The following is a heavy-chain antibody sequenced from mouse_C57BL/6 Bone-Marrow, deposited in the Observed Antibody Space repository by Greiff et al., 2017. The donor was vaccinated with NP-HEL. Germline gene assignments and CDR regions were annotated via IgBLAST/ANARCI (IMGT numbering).Heavy chain of an antibody. V-gene: IGHV5-17*01. CDR3: ARRVGRGGYDF. Sequence: EVMLVESGGGLVKPGGSLKLSCAASGFTFSDYGMHWVRQAPEQGLEWVAYISSGSSTTYYADTVKGRFTISRDTATNTLFLQMTSLGSDDTAMYYCARRVGRGGYDFWGQGTTLTVSS. J-gene: IGHJ2*01. CDR1: GFTFSDYG. D-gene: IGHD4-1*01. CDR2: ISSGSSTT.